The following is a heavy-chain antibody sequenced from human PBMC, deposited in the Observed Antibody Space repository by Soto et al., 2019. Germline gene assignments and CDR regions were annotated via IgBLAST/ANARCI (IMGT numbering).Heavy chain of an antibody. D-gene: IGHD3-3*01. CDR1: GFTLRTYV. Sequence: EVQLLESGGGLVEPGGSLRLSCAASGFTLRTYVMSWVRQPPGKGLEWVSSISGSDGTSYYGDSVKGRFTISRDNSKNTQYLKMNSLRADDTAVYYCAKDQSLRRYYDFRSGSIMRPDAVDLWGDGTMVTVSS. V-gene: IGHV3-23*01. J-gene: IGHJ3*01. CDR2: ISGSDGTS. CDR3: AKDQSLRRYYDFRSGSIMRPDAVDL.